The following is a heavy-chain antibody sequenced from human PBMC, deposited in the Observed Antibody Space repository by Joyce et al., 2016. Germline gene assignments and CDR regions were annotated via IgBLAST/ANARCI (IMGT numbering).Heavy chain of an antibody. Sequence: PSETPSLSCTVSGGSISSYYWSWIRQPPGKGLEWIGYINHRGRTNYNPSLKSRVTISVDTSKNEFSLKMTSVTAADTAVYYCARGNDYDYWSGYEAHYFDYWGQGTLVTVSS. CDR2: INHRGRT. J-gene: IGHJ4*02. V-gene: IGHV4-59*01. CDR1: GGSISSYY. D-gene: IGHD3-3*01. CDR3: ARGNDYDYWSGYEAHYFDY.